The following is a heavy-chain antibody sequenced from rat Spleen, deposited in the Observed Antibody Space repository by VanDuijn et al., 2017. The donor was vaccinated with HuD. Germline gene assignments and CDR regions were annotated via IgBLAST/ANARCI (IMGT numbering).Heavy chain of an antibody. D-gene: IGHD1-2*01. Sequence: EVQLVESGGALVQPGRSLKLSCAASGFTFSSYDMAWVRQAPKKGLEWVASINFDDSGTYYRDSVKGRFTISRDNAKSTLYLQMDSLRSEDTATYYCTTRPYYSSLNWFPYWGQGTLVTVSS. J-gene: IGHJ3*01. V-gene: IGHV5-27*01. CDR3: TTRPYYSSLNWFPY. CDR1: GFTFSSYD. CDR2: INFDDSGT.